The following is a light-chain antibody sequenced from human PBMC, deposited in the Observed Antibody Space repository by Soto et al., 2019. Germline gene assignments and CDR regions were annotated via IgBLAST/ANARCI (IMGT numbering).Light chain of an antibody. CDR3: QQRSNRPPGIT. J-gene: IGKJ5*01. CDR2: GAF. CDR1: PSVTNY. Sequence: EIVLTQSPATLSLSPGERATLSCRASPSVTNYLAWYQQKPGQPPRLLISGAFNRAAGIPARFSGSGSGTDFTLTLSSLEPEAFAVYYCQQRSNRPPGITFGQGTRLEIK. V-gene: IGKV3-11*01.